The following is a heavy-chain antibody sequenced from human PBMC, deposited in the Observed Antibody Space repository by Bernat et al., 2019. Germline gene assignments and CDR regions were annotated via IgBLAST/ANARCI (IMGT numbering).Heavy chain of an antibody. V-gene: IGHV3-7*01. CDR3: AREHSYYSGLVDC. CDR2: IKQDGSEK. CDR1: GFTFRSYW. J-gene: IGHJ4*02. Sequence: EVQLVESGGGLVQPGGSLRLSCVASGFTFRSYWMNWVRQAPGKGLEWVANIKQDGSEKYYVDSVKGRCTISRDNAKNSLYLQMNSLRAEDTAVYYCAREHSYYSGLVDCWGQGTLVTVSS. D-gene: IGHD3-10*01.